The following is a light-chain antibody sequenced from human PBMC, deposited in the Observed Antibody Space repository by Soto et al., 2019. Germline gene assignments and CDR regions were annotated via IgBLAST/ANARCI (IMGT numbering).Light chain of an antibody. CDR1: QNITNN. V-gene: IGKV1-33*01. CDR3: QQYYGLPPRT. J-gene: IGKJ5*01. CDR2: HAS. Sequence: DILMTQSPSSLSASIGDRVTITCQASQNITNNLSWYQQKPGKAPNLLIYHASKLAKGVTSRFSGSGSGTDFSFIITSLQREDLATYYCQQYYGLPPRTFGQGTRLEIK.